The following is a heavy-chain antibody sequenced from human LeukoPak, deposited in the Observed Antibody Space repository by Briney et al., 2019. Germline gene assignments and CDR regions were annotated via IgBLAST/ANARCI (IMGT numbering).Heavy chain of an antibody. J-gene: IGHJ4*02. CDR3: ARDTRDEYYFDY. Sequence: GGSLRLSCAASGFTFSSYWMHWVRQAPGKGLVWVSRINSDGSSTSYADSVKGRFTISRDNSKNTLYLQMNSLRAEDTAVYYCARDTRDEYYFDYWGQGTLVTVSS. CDR1: GFTFSSYW. CDR2: INSDGSST. V-gene: IGHV3-74*01.